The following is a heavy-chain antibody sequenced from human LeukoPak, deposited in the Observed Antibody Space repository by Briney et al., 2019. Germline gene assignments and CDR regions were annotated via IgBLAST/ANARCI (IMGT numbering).Heavy chain of an antibody. CDR3: AREVTGTTNTLYNWFDP. CDR2: IYYSGST. V-gene: IGHV4-30-4*08. CDR1: GGSISSGDYY. Sequence: PSETLSLTCTVSGGSISSGDYYWSWIRQPPGKGLEWIGYIYYSGSTYYNPSLNSRVTISVDTSKNQFSLKLSSVTAADTAVYYCAREVTGTTNTLYNWFDPWGQGTLVTVSS. J-gene: IGHJ5*02. D-gene: IGHD1-7*01.